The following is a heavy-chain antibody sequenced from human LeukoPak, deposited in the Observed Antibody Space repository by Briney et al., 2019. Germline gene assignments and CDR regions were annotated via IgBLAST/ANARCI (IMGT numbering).Heavy chain of an antibody. D-gene: IGHD3-10*01. CDR2: ISSSSSYI. J-gene: IGHJ4*02. V-gene: IGHV3-21*01. Sequence: PGGSLRLSCAASGFTFSSYSMNWVRQAPGKGLEWVSSISSSSSYIYYADSVKVRFTISRDNAKNSLYLQMNSLRAEDTAVYYCARDKRGSQRNFDYWGQGTLVTVSS. CDR3: ARDKRGSQRNFDY. CDR1: GFTFSSYS.